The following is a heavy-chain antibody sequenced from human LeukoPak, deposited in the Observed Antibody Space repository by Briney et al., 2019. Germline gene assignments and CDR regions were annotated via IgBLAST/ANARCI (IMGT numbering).Heavy chain of an antibody. J-gene: IGHJ4*02. CDR1: GFTFSNAW. D-gene: IGHD5-24*01. CDR2: IKSKTDGGTT. CDR3: TTEAGDD. Sequence: GGSLRLSCAASGFTFSNAWMSWVRQAPGKGLEWVGHIKSKTDGGTTDYAAPGKGRFTISRDDSKNTLYLQMDSLKTEDTAVYYCTTEAGDDWGQGTLVTVSS. V-gene: IGHV3-15*01.